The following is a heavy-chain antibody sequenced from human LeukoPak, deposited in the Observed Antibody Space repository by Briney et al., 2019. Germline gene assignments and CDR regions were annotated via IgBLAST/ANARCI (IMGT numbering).Heavy chain of an antibody. CDR1: GFTFSSYD. Sequence: GGSLRLSCAASGFTFSSYDMHWVRQATGKGLEWVSTIGAAGEMFYPGSVKGRFTISRDDAKNSMYLQMNSLRAEDTAVYYCARDGYYYGSGAYPGDWGQGTLVTVSS. J-gene: IGHJ4*02. CDR3: ARDGYYYGSGAYPGD. CDR2: IGAAGEM. D-gene: IGHD3-10*01. V-gene: IGHV3-13*04.